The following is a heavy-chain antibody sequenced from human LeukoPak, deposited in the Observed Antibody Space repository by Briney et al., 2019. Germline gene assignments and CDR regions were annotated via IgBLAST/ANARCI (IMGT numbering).Heavy chain of an antibody. J-gene: IGHJ4*02. Sequence: PGGSLRLSCAASGFNVSSDYMSWVRQAPGKGLEWVSVIYSGGSTYYADSVKGRSTISRDHSKSTLYLQMNGLRAEDTAVYYCAKTHLGYCGGGSCQVDYWGQGTLVTVSS. CDR1: GFNVSSDY. CDR3: AKTHLGYCGGGSCQVDY. CDR2: IYSGGST. D-gene: IGHD2-15*01. V-gene: IGHV3-53*01.